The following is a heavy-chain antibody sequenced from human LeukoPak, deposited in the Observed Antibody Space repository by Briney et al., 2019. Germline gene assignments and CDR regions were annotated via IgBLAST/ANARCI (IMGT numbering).Heavy chain of an antibody. Sequence: ASVKVSCKASGYTFTGYYMHWVRQAPGQGPEWMGWINPNSGCTNYAQKFQGRDTMTRDTSISTAYMELSRLRSDDTAVYYCARTRITIFGVVTLSNWFDPWGQGTLVTVSS. CDR1: GYTFTGYY. D-gene: IGHD3-3*01. V-gene: IGHV1-2*02. CDR2: INPNSGCT. CDR3: ARTRITIFGVVTLSNWFDP. J-gene: IGHJ5*02.